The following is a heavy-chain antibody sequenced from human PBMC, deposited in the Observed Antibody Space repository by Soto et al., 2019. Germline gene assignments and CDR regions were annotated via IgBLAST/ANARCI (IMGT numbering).Heavy chain of an antibody. CDR1: GFKSIDYY. Sequence: EVQLVQSGAEVKKPGATVKISCKVSGFKSIDYYLYWVQQAPGKALEWMGRVDPEDGETVYSEKFQGRLTITADTSRDIAHMELSGLRSEDTAVYFCATTTAVIVAQGPMDVWGQGTTVIVSS. V-gene: IGHV1-69-2*01. J-gene: IGHJ6*02. CDR2: VDPEDGET. CDR3: ATTTAVIVAQGPMDV. D-gene: IGHD2-21*01.